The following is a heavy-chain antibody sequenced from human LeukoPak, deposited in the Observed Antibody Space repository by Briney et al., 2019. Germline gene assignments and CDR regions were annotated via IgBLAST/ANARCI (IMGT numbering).Heavy chain of an antibody. CDR3: ARLIAMVRGVGFDI. D-gene: IGHD3-10*01. CDR2: IYYSGST. J-gene: IGHJ3*02. CDR1: GGSISSGDYY. V-gene: IGHV4-30-4*08. Sequence: PSETLSLTCTVSGGSISSGDYYWSWIRQPPGKGLEWIGYIYYSGSTYYNPSLKSRVTISVDTSKNQFSLKLSSVTAADTAVYYCARLIAMVRGVGFDIWGQGTMVTVSS.